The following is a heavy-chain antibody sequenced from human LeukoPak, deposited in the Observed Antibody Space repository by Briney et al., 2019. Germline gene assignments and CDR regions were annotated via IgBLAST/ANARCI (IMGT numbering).Heavy chain of an antibody. V-gene: IGHV3-66*01. CDR3: ARTLSRVSQNYYFDY. CDR2: IYSGGST. D-gene: IGHD2-2*01. J-gene: IGHJ4*02. Sequence: GGSLRLSCAASGFTFSDFYMSWVRQAPGKGLEWVSVIYSGGSTYYADSVKGRFTISRDNSKNTLYLQMNSLRAEDTAVYYCARTLSRVSQNYYFDYWGQGTLVTVSS. CDR1: GFTFSDFY.